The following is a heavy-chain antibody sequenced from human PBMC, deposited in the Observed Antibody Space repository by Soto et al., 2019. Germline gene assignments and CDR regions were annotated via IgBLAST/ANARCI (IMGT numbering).Heavy chain of an antibody. V-gene: IGHV3-21*01. J-gene: IGHJ6*02. Sequence: EVQLVESGGGLVKPGGSLRLSCAASGFTFSSYSMNWVRQAPGKGLEWVSSISSSSSDIYYADSVKGRFTISRDNAKNSLYLQMNSLRAEDTAVYYCARDRYCSGGSCYSPLYISHAGGYYGMDVWGQGTTVTVSS. CDR2: ISSSSSDI. CDR1: GFTFSSYS. D-gene: IGHD2-15*01. CDR3: ARDRYCSGGSCYSPLYISHAGGYYGMDV.